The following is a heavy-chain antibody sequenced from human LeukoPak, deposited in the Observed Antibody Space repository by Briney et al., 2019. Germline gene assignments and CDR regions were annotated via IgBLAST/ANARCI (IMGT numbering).Heavy chain of an antibody. Sequence: PSETLSLTYAVYGGSFSGYYWSWIRQPPGKGLEWIGEINHSGSTNYNPSLKSRVTISVDTSKNQFSLKLSSVTAADTAVYYCARGLRDGYSDYWGQGTLVTVSS. CDR3: ARGLRDGYSDY. D-gene: IGHD5-24*01. V-gene: IGHV4-34*01. CDR2: INHSGST. CDR1: GGSFSGYY. J-gene: IGHJ4*02.